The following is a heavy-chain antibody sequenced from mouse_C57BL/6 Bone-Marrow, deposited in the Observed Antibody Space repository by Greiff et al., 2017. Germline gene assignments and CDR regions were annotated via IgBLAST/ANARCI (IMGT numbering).Heavy chain of an antibody. CDR3: AMRDGPYVGAMDY. D-gene: IGHD1-1*01. Sequence: QVQLQQPGAELVKPGASVKVSCTASGYTFTSYWMHWVKQSPGQGLEWIGRLHPSDSDTNYNQKFKGTATLTVDKSSSTAYMQLSSLTSEDSAVYYCAMRDGPYVGAMDYWGQGTSVTVSS. V-gene: IGHV1-74*01. J-gene: IGHJ4*01. CDR2: LHPSDSDT. CDR1: GYTFTSYW.